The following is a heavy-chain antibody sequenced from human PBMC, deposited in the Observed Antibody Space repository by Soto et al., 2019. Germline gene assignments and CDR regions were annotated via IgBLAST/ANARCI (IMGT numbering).Heavy chain of an antibody. J-gene: IGHJ6*02. Sequence: SETLSLTCAVYGGSFSSYYRSWFRQPPGKGLEWIGEINHSGSTKYNPSLKSRVTISVDTSKSQFSLKLTSVTAADTAVYYCASRRYYYYYGMDVWGQGTTVTVS. CDR3: ASRRYYYYYGMDV. CDR2: INHSGST. CDR1: GGSFSSYY. V-gene: IGHV4-34*01.